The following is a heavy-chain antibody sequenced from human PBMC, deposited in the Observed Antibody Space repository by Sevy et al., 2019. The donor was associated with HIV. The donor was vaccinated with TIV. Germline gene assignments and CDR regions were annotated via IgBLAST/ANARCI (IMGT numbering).Heavy chain of an antibody. CDR2: ISYHGRDK. CDR3: AKDFTGYNGMDV. D-gene: IGHD3-9*01. V-gene: IGHV3-30*18. J-gene: IGHJ6*02. CDR1: GITFSTSG. Sequence: GGSLRLSCVVSGITFSTSGMNWVRQAPGKGLEWVAVISYHGRDKFYADSVKGRYTISRDNSKNILYLQMISLRAEDTAVYYCAKDFTGYNGMDVWGQGTMVTVSS.